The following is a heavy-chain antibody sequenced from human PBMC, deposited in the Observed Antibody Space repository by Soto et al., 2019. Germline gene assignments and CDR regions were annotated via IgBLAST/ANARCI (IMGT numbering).Heavy chain of an antibody. CDR2: IYYSGST. Sequence: TLSLTCTVSGGSISSGGYYWSWIRQHPGKGLEWIGYIYYSGSTYYNPSLKSRVTISVDTSKNQFSLKLSSVTAADTAVYYCARDQRPYGEFPYYYYGMDVWGQGTTVTVSS. J-gene: IGHJ6*02. D-gene: IGHD4-17*01. V-gene: IGHV4-31*03. CDR1: GGSISSGGYY. CDR3: ARDQRPYGEFPYYYYGMDV.